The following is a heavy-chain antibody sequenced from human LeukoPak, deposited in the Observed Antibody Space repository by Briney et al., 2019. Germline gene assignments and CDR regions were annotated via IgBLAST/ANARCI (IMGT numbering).Heavy chain of an antibody. CDR3: VRGGPSTWS. Sequence: PGGSLRLSCAVSGFTFKLYWMHWVRQAPGKGPVWVSRINDDGSDTTYADSVKGRFTISRDDAKNMLFLQMNSPRAEDTAVYYCVRGGPSTWSWGQGTLVTVSS. D-gene: IGHD2-15*01. J-gene: IGHJ5*02. V-gene: IGHV3-74*01. CDR2: INDDGSDT. CDR1: GFTFKLYW.